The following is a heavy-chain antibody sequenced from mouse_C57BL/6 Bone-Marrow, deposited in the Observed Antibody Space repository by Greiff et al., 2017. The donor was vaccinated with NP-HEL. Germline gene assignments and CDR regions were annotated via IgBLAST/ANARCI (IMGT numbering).Heavy chain of an antibody. D-gene: IGHD1-1*01. Sequence: EVKLVESGAELVRPGSSVKMSCKTSGYTFTSYGINWVKQRPGQGLEWIGYIYIGNGYTEYNEKFKGKATLTSDTSSSTAYMQLSSLTSEDSAIYFCARFPYYYGSLWYFDVWGTGTTVTVSS. J-gene: IGHJ1*03. CDR3: ARFPYYYGSLWYFDV. V-gene: IGHV1-58*01. CDR1: GYTFTSYG. CDR2: IYIGNGYT.